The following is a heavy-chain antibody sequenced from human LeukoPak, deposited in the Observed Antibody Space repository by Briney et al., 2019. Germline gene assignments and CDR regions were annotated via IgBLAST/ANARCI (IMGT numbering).Heavy chain of an antibody. CDR1: GFTFSSYG. V-gene: IGHV3-30*03. D-gene: IGHD2-15*01. Sequence: GGSQRLSCAASGFTFSSYGMHWVRQAPGKGLEWVAVISYDGSNEYYAHSVKGRFTISIDNSKNTLYLQMNSLRAEDTAVYYCARSYCSGGGCFAFDIWGQGTMVTVSS. J-gene: IGHJ3*02. CDR3: ARSYCSGGGCFAFDI. CDR2: ISYDGSNE.